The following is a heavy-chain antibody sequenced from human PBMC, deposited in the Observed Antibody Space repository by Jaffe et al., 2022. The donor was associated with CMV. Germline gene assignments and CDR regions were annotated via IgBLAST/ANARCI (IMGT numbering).Heavy chain of an antibody. CDR1: GGSISSYY. D-gene: IGHD3-10*01. CDR3: ARQELIDTMVRGVPFSYYGMDV. J-gene: IGHJ6*02. CDR2: IYYSGST. V-gene: IGHV4-59*01. Sequence: QVQLQESGPGLVKPSETLSLTCTVSGGSISSYYWSWIRQPPGKGLEWIGYIYYSGSTNYNPSLKSRVTISVDTSKNQFSLKLSSVTAADTAVYYCARQELIDTMVRGVPFSYYGMDVWGQGTTVTVSS.